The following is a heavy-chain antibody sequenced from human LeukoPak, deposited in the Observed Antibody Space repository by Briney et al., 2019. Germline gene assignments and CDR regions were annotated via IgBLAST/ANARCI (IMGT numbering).Heavy chain of an antibody. Sequence: PGRSLRLSCAASGFTFSSYGMHWVRQAPGKGLEWVAVISYDGSNKYYADSVKGRFTISRDNSKNTLYLQMNSLRAEDTAVYYCAKDNSEYSSSSWGGFDYWGQGTLVTVSS. CDR1: GFTFSSYG. V-gene: IGHV3-30*18. D-gene: IGHD6-6*01. CDR3: AKDNSEYSSSSWGGFDY. J-gene: IGHJ4*02. CDR2: ISYDGSNK.